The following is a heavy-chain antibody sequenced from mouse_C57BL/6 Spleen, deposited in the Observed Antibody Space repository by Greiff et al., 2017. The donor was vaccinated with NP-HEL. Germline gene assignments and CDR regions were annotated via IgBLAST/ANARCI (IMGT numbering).Heavy chain of an antibody. J-gene: IGHJ2*01. D-gene: IGHD2-4*01. CDR3: TRFNYDYPFDY. CDR2: IDPETGGT. Sequence: LQESGAELVRPGASVTLSCKASGYTFTDYEMHWVKQTPVHGLEWIGAIDPETGGTAYNQKFKGKAILTADKSSSTAYMELRSLTSEDSAVYYCTRFNYDYPFDYGGQGTTLTVSS. V-gene: IGHV1-15*01. CDR1: GYTFTDYE.